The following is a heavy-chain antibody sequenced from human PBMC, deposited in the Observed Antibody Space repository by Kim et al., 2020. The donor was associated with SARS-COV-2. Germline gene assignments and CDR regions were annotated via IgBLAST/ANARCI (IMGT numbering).Heavy chain of an antibody. D-gene: IGHD4-17*01. CDR3: ARAWGDYYLGESEY. CDR2: IIPILGIA. Sequence: SVKVSCKASGGTFSRYAISWVRQAPGQGLEWMGRIIPILGIANYAQKFQGRVTITADKSTSTAYTELSSLRSEEPAGYYFARAWGDYYLGESEYWGPG. CDR1: GGTFSRYA. V-gene: IGHV1-69*04. J-gene: IGHJ4*02.